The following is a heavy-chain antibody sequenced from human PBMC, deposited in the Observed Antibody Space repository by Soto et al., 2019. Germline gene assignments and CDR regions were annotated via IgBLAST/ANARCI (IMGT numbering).Heavy chain of an antibody. Sequence: QVQLVQSGAEVKKPGASVKVSCKASGYTFTSYDINWVRQATGQGLEWMGWMNPNTGNTVYAQNFQGRVTMTRNTSITTAYMELSSLRSEDTAVYYCARERAVAGFDYWGQGTLVTVSS. J-gene: IGHJ4*02. CDR3: ARERAVAGFDY. CDR1: GYTFTSYD. CDR2: MNPNTGNT. V-gene: IGHV1-8*01. D-gene: IGHD6-19*01.